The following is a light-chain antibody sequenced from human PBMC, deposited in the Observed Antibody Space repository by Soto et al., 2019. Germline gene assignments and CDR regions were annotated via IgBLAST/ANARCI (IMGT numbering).Light chain of an antibody. J-gene: IGLJ1*01. CDR2: SNN. CDR1: SSNIGSNY. V-gene: IGLV1-47*02. Sequence: QSVLTQPPPASGTPGQRVTISCSGSSSNIGSNYVYWYQQLPGTAPKLLIYSNNQRPSGVPDRFSGSKSGTSASLAISGLRSEDEADYYCAAWDDSRYVFGTGTKLTVL. CDR3: AAWDDSRYV.